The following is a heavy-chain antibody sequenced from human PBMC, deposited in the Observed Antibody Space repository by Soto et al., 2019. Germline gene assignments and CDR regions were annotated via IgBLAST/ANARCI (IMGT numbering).Heavy chain of an antibody. V-gene: IGHV1-3*01. CDR2: INAGNGNT. J-gene: IGHJ4*02. CDR1: GYTFTGYA. CDR3: ARGGTVTTIDY. Sequence: ASVKVSCKASGYTFTGYAMHWVRQAPGQRLEWMGWINAGNGNTKYSQKFQGRVTITRDTSASTAYMELSSLRSEDTAVYYCARGGTVTTIDYWGQGTLVTVSS. D-gene: IGHD4-17*01.